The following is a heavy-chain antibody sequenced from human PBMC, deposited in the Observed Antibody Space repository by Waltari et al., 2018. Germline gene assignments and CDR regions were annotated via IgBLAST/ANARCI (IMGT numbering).Heavy chain of an antibody. CDR3: ARQGIAAFPTYYFDY. Sequence: QQQLQESGPGLVKPSETLSLTCTVSGGSISSSSYYWGWIRQPPGKGLEWIGSIYYSGSTYYNPSLKSRVTISVDTSKNQFSLKLSSVTAADTAVYYCARQGIAAFPTYYFDYWGQGTLVTVSS. D-gene: IGHD6-13*01. V-gene: IGHV4-39*01. CDR2: IYYSGST. CDR1: GGSISSSSYY. J-gene: IGHJ4*02.